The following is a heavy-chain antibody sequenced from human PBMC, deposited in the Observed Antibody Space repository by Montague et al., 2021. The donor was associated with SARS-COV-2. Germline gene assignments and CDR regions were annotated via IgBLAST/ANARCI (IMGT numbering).Heavy chain of an antibody. Sequence: SLRLSCAASGFTFSSYWMHWVRQAPGKGLVWVSRINSDGGSTSYADSVKGRFTISRDNAKNTLYLQMNSLRAEDTAVYYCITMIVVAEDYFDYWGQGTLVTVSS. CDR2: INSDGGST. D-gene: IGHD3-22*01. CDR1: GFTFSSYW. CDR3: ITMIVVAEDYFDY. J-gene: IGHJ4*02. V-gene: IGHV3-74*01.